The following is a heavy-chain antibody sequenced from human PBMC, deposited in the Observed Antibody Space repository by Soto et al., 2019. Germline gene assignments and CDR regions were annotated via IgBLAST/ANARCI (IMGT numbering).Heavy chain of an antibody. CDR2: IYYDGSNE. CDR3: ARWWNDEEWVETMDV. CDR1: GCSFSSYG. J-gene: IGHJ6*02. D-gene: IGHD1-1*01. Sequence: QVQLVESGGGVVQPGRSLRLSCAASGCSFSSYGMHWVRQAPGKGLEWVAVIYYDGSNEYYSDSVKGRFTISRDNSKNTLYLQMNSLRVEDTAVYYCARWWNDEEWVETMDVWGQGTTVTVSS. V-gene: IGHV3-33*01.